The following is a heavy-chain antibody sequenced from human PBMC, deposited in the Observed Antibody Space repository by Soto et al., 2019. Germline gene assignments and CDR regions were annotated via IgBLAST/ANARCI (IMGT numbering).Heavy chain of an antibody. D-gene: IGHD4-17*01. CDR2: ICYSGST. CDR3: GRDGGGGTVTRDGMDV. V-gene: IGHV4-30-4*01. J-gene: IGHJ6*02. Sequence: KTSQTMSLTCTVSGGSISSGDYYWSWLRQPPGKGLEWIGYICYSGSTYYNPSHKSRVTIPVDTSKNQFSLKLSSVTAADTAVYYCGRDGGGGTVTRDGMDVWGQGTTVTVSS. CDR1: GGSISSGDYY.